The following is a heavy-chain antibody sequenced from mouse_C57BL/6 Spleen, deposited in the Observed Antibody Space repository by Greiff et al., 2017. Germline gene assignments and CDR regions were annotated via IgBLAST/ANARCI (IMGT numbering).Heavy chain of an antibody. Sequence: QVQLQQSGAELVKPGASVKISCKASGYAFSSYWMNWVKQRPGKGLEWIGQIYPGDGDTNYNGKFKGKATLTADKSSSTAYMQLSSLTSEDSAVYFCARGGDSKGFDYWGQGTTLTVSS. CDR1: GYAFSSYW. CDR3: ARGGDSKGFDY. D-gene: IGHD2-5*01. CDR2: IYPGDGDT. J-gene: IGHJ2*01. V-gene: IGHV1-80*01.